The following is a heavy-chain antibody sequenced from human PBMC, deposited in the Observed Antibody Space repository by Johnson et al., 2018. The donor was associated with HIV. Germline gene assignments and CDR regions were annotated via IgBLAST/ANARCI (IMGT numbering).Heavy chain of an antibody. Sequence: MQLVESGGGVVQPGRSLRLSCAASGFTFSNAWMSWVRQAPGKGLEWVGRIKSKTDGGTTDYAAPVKGRFTISRDDSKNTLYLQMNSLRAEDTAVYYCAREWELLGSAFDIWGQGTMVTVSS. V-gene: IGHV3-15*01. D-gene: IGHD1-26*01. J-gene: IGHJ3*02. CDR2: IKSKTDGGTT. CDR1: GFTFSNAW. CDR3: AREWELLGSAFDI.